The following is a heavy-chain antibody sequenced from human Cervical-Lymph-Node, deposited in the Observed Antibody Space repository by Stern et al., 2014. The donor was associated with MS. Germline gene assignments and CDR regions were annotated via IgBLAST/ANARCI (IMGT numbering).Heavy chain of an antibody. Sequence: VQLVQSGGGVVQPGRSLRLACATSGFPFSYYGMAWVRQAPGKGLEWGALLWYEENKTYYTDSVKGRFTISRDTSKNTLYLQMDNLRAEDTAVYYCARDSRDYLNYYGLDVWGQGTTVTVS. CDR2: LWYEENKT. J-gene: IGHJ6*02. D-gene: IGHD4-17*01. CDR1: GFPFSYYG. CDR3: ARDSRDYLNYYGLDV. V-gene: IGHV3-33*01.